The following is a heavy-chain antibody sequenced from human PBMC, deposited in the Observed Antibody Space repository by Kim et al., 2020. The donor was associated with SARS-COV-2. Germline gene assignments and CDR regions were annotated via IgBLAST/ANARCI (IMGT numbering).Heavy chain of an antibody. Sequence: YVHSVKSRFTISRDNSKNTLELQMTSLRGEDTAVYYCARGCGGDCYYGFDVWGQGTMVTGSS. D-gene: IGHD2-21*02. V-gene: IGHV3-33*01. J-gene: IGHJ3*01. CDR3: ARGCGGDCYYGFDV.